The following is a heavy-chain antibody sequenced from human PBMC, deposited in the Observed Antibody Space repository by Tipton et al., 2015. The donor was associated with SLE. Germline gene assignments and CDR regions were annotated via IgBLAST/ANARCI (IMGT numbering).Heavy chain of an antibody. CDR1: GGAITIGYY. CDR3: ARGWDYDFWSGYADY. CDR2: VNHSGST. V-gene: IGHV4-34*01. J-gene: IGHJ4*02. D-gene: IGHD3-3*01. Sequence: TLSLTCTVSGGAITIGYYWSWIRQPPGKGLEWIGEVNHSGSTNYNPSLKSRVTIFVDTSKNQFSLKLSSVTAADTAVYYCARGWDYDFWSGYADYWGQGTLVTVSS.